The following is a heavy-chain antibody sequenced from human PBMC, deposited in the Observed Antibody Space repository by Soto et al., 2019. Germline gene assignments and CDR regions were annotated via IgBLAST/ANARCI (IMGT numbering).Heavy chain of an antibody. J-gene: IGHJ6*02. Sequence: EVQLVQSGAEVKKPGESLRISCKGSGYSFTSYWISWARQMPGKGLEWMGRIDPSDSYTNYSPSFQGHVTISADKSISTAYLQWSSLKASDTAMYYCARSDGPGTTLYYYYGMDVWGQGTTVTVSS. D-gene: IGHD1-7*01. CDR3: ARSDGPGTTLYYYYGMDV. CDR1: GYSFTSYW. CDR2: IDPSDSYT. V-gene: IGHV5-10-1*03.